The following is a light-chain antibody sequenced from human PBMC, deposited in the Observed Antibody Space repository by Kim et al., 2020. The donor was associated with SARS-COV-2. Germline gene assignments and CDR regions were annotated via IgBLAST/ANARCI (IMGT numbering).Light chain of an antibody. Sequence: QSVLTQPASVSGSPGQSITISCTGTSSDVGGYNYVSWYQQHPGKAPKLMIYGVSKRHSGVSNRFSGSKSGNTASLTISGLQAEDEADYYCSSYTSSSTWVFGGGTQLTVL. CDR3: SSYTSSSTWV. CDR2: GVS. J-gene: IGLJ3*02. CDR1: SSDVGGYNY. V-gene: IGLV2-14*01.